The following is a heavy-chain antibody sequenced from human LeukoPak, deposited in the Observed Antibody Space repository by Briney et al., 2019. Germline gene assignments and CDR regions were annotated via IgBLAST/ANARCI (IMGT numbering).Heavy chain of an antibody. CDR1: GFTFSTYS. CDR3: ARLANAAAGAVY. Sequence: GGSLRLSCAASGFTFSTYSMNWVRQAPGKGLEWVSFISSSSNNIYYADSVKGRFTISRDNAKNSLYLQMNSLRADDTAVYYCARLANAAAGAVYWGQGTLVTVST. V-gene: IGHV3-21*01. J-gene: IGHJ4*02. D-gene: IGHD6-13*01. CDR2: ISSSSNNI.